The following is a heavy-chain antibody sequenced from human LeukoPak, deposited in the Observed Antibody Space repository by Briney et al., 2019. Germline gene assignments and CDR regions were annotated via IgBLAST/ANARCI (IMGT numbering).Heavy chain of an antibody. V-gene: IGHV4-34*01. CDR2: INHSGST. CDR3: ARDFERNFDWLLYTHAFVI. CDR1: GGSFSGYY. D-gene: IGHD3-9*01. J-gene: IGHJ3*02. Sequence: SETLSLTCAVYGGSFSGYYWSWIRQPPGKGLEWIGEINHSGSTNYNPSLKSRVTISVDTPKNQFSLKLSSVTAADTAVYYCARDFERNFDWLLYTHAFVIWGQGTMVTVSS.